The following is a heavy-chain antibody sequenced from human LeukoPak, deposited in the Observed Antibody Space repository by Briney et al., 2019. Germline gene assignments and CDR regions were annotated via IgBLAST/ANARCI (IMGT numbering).Heavy chain of an antibody. J-gene: IGHJ4*02. Sequence: GGSLRPSCAASGFTFNSYWMHWVRQDPGKGPVWVSRINSDGSSTAYADSVRGRFTISRDNAKNTPYLEINSLRAEDTAVYYCARDRMGAGPTTLDYWGQGTLVTVSS. D-gene: IGHD1-26*01. V-gene: IGHV3-74*01. CDR1: GFTFNSYW. CDR3: ARDRMGAGPTTLDY. CDR2: INSDGSST.